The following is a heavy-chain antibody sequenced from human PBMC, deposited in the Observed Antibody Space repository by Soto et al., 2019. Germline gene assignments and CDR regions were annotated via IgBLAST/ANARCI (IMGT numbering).Heavy chain of an antibody. Sequence: GGSLRLSCAASGFTFSSYEMNWVRQAPGKGLEWVSYISSSGSTIYYADSVEGRFTISRDNAKNSLYLQMNSLRAEDTAVYYCAAYCSGGSCYSVYYYYGMDVWGQGTTVTVSS. CDR1: GFTFSSYE. V-gene: IGHV3-48*03. D-gene: IGHD2-15*01. J-gene: IGHJ6*02. CDR3: AAYCSGGSCYSVYYYYGMDV. CDR2: ISSSGSTI.